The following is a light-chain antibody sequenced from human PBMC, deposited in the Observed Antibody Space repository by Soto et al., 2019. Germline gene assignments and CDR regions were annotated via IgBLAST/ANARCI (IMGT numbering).Light chain of an antibody. V-gene: IGLV1-40*01. CDR1: NSNIGAGYD. CDR3: QSYDNSLSSNWV. CDR2: GNK. J-gene: IGLJ3*02. Sequence: QSVLTQPPSVSGAPGQRVTISCTGSNSNIGAGYDVHWYQQLPGTAPKLLIYGNKNRPSGVPDRFSGSKSGTSASLAITGLQAEDEADYYCQSYDNSLSSNWVFGGGTKLTVL.